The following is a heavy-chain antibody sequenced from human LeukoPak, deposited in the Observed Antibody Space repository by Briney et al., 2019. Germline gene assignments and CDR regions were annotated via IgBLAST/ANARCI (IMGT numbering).Heavy chain of an antibody. J-gene: IGHJ2*01. CDR3: AMTGYSSGWYGWYFDL. D-gene: IGHD6-19*01. CDR2: IYYSGST. Sequence: SETLSLTCTVSGGSISSYYWSWIRQPPGKGLEWIGCIYYSGSTNYNPSLKSRVTISVDTSKNQFSLKLSSVTAADTAVYYCAMTGYSSGWYGWYFDLWGRGTLVTVSS. CDR1: GGSISSYY. V-gene: IGHV4-59*01.